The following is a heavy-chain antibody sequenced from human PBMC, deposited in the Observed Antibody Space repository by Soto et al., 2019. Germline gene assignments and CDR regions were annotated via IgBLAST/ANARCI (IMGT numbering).Heavy chain of an antibody. CDR2: IKSKTDGGTT. D-gene: IGHD2-15*01. CDR3: TTEDIVVVVAARKEDFWFDP. V-gene: IGHV3-15*07. CDR1: GFTFSNAW. Sequence: PGGSLRLSCAASGFTFSNAWMNWVRQAPGKGLEWVGRIKSKTDGGTTDYAAPVKGRFTISRDDSKNTLYLQMNSLKTEDTAVYYCTTEDIVVVVAARKEDFWFDPWGQGTLVTVSS. J-gene: IGHJ5*02.